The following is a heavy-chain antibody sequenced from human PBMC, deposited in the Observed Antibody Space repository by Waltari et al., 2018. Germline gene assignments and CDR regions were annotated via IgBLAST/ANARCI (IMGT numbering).Heavy chain of an antibody. J-gene: IGHJ6*03. CDR2: INPNSGGT. V-gene: IGHV1-2*06. Sequence: QVQLVQSGAEVKKPGASVQVSCKASGYTFTGYYMHWVRQAPGQGLEWMGRINPNSGGTNYAQKFQGRVTMTRDTSISTAYMELSRLRSDDTAVYYCARDLRMVRGVHYYYYYYMDVWGKGTTVTVSS. D-gene: IGHD3-10*01. CDR3: ARDLRMVRGVHYYYYYYMDV. CDR1: GYTFTGYY.